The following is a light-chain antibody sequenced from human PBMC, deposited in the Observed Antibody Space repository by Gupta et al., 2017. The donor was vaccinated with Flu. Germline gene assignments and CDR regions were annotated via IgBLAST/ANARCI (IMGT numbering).Light chain of an antibody. V-gene: IGKV3-11*01. Sequence: EIVLTQSPATLSFSPGERATLSCRASQSVSSYLAWYQQKPGQAPRLLIYDASNRATGIPARFSGSGSGTDFTLTISSLEPEDFAVYYCQQRSNWSYTFGQGTKVEIK. CDR3: QQRSNWSYT. CDR1: QSVSSY. J-gene: IGKJ2*01. CDR2: DAS.